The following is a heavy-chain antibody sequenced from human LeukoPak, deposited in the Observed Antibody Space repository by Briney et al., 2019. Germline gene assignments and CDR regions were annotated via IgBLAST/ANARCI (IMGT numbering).Heavy chain of an antibody. V-gene: IGHV1-2*02. D-gene: IGHD2-15*01. J-gene: IGHJ4*02. CDR3: ARASVGYCSGGSCYPGVY. CDR2: INPHSGGT. CDR1: RYTFTGYY. Sequence: ASVKVSCKASRYTFTGYYMHWVRQAPGQGLEWMGWINPHSGGTNYAQKFQGRVTMTRDTSISTAYMELSRLRSDDTAVYYCARASVGYCSGGSCYPGVYWGQGTLVTVSS.